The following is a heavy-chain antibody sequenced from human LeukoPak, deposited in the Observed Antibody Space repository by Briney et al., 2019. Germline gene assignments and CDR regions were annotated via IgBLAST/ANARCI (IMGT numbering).Heavy chain of an antibody. V-gene: IGHV4-61*01. J-gene: IGHJ4*02. Sequence: SETQTLTCTVSGGSVSSGSYYWTWIRQPPGKGLEWIGYIYYSGSTNYNPSLKSRVTISVDTSNNQFSLKLSSVTAADTAVYYCARGSIVVVPAAMPLDYWGQGTLVTVSS. CDR3: ARGSIVVVPAAMPLDY. CDR2: IYYSGST. CDR1: GGSVSSGSYY. D-gene: IGHD2-2*01.